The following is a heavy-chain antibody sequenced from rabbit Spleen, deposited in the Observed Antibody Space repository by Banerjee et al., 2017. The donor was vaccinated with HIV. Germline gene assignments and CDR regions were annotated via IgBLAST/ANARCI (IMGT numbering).Heavy chain of an antibody. Sequence: QLLEESGGDLVKPGASLTLTCTASGVSFSISSYMCWVRQAPGKGLEWIACIDAGSSGFTYFATWAKGRFTISKTSSTTVTLQMTRLTAADTATYFCARDTASSFSSYGMDLWGPGTLVTVS. D-gene: IGHD8-1*01. CDR2: IDAGSSGFT. V-gene: IGHV1S40*01. CDR3: ARDTASSFSSYGMDL. J-gene: IGHJ6*01. CDR1: GVSFSISSY.